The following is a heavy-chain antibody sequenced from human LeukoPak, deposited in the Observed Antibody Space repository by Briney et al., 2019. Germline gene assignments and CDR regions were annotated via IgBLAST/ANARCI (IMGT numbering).Heavy chain of an antibody. CDR2: IYYSGST. CDR1: GGSIRSYY. V-gene: IGHV4-59*08. Sequence: PSETLSLTCTVSGGSIRSYYWSWIRQPPGKGLKWIGYIYYSGSTNYNPSLKSRVTISVDTSKNQFSLKLSSVTAADTAVYYCARGAYSGSHPGWFDPWGQGTLVTVSS. J-gene: IGHJ5*02. CDR3: ARGAYSGSHPGWFDP. D-gene: IGHD1-26*01.